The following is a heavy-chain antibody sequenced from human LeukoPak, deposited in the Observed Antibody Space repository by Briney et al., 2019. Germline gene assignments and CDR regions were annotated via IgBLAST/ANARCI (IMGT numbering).Heavy chain of an antibody. J-gene: IGHJ4*02. CDR3: AKGEKTRPFGGVIDY. V-gene: IGHV4-39*01. Sequence: SETLSLTCTVSGGSISSSTYYWSWLRQPPGKGLEWIGSIYYSGNTYYNPSLKSRVTISVDTSKNQFSLKLSSVTAADTAVYYCAKGEKTRPFGGVIDYWGQGTLVTVSS. CDR1: GGSISSSTYY. D-gene: IGHD3-16*02. CDR2: IYYSGNT.